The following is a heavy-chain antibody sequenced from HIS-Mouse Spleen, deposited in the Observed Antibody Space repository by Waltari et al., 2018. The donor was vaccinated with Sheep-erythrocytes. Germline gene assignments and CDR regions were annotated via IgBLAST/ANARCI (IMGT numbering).Heavy chain of an antibody. Sequence: EVQLVESGGGLVKPGGSLRLSCAASGFTFSSYRMNWVRQAPGEGLEWVSSMSRSSSYIYYADSVKGRFTISRDNAKNSLYLQMNSLRAEDTAVYYCARVASGATFDYWGQGTLVTVSS. V-gene: IGHV3-21*01. CDR2: MSRSSSYI. J-gene: IGHJ4*02. CDR3: ARVASGATFDY. CDR1: GFTFSSYR. D-gene: IGHD1-26*01.